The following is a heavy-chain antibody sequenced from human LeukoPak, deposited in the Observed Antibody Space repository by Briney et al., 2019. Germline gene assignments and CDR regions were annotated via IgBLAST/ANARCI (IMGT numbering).Heavy chain of an antibody. D-gene: IGHD3-10*01. CDR3: ATPYYYGSGSYWPFDY. CDR1: GFTFSSYG. Sequence: GGSLRLSCAASGFTFSSYGMHWVRQAPGKGLEWVAFIRYDGSNKYYADSVKGRFTISRDNSKNTLYLQMNSLRAEDTAVYYCATPYYYGSGSYWPFDYWGQGTLVTVSS. J-gene: IGHJ4*02. V-gene: IGHV3-30*02. CDR2: IRYDGSNK.